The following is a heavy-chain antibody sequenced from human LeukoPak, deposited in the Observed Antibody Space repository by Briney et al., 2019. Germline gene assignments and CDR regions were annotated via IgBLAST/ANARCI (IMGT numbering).Heavy chain of an antibody. CDR2: IYYSGST. Sequence: PSETLSLTCTVSGVSISSYYWSWIRQPPGKGLEWIGYIYYSGSTNYNPSLKSRVTISVDTSKNQFSLKLSSVTAADTAVYCCASNYYDSSGYYHDAFDIWGQGTMVTVSS. D-gene: IGHD3-22*01. V-gene: IGHV4-59*01. J-gene: IGHJ3*02. CDR3: ASNYYDSSGYYHDAFDI. CDR1: GVSISSYY.